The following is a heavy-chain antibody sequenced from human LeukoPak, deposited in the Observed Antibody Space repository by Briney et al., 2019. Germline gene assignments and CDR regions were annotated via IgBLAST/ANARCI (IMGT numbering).Heavy chain of an antibody. CDR2: IWYDGSTK. D-gene: IGHD3-10*01. V-gene: IGHV3-33*01. CDR3: AREDDYGSFDY. J-gene: IGHJ4*02. CDR1: GFSFKDTG. Sequence: PGRSLRLSCAASGFSFKDTGMHWVRQAPGKGPEWLTIIWYDGSTKYYADSVKGRFTISRDNAKNSLSLQMNGLRVEDTAVYYCAREDDYGSFDYWGQGTLVTVSS.